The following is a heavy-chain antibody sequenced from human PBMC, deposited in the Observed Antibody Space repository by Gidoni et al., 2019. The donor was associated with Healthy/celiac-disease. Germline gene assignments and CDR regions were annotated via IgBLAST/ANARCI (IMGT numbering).Heavy chain of an antibody. D-gene: IGHD3-9*01. J-gene: IGHJ3*02. CDR2: ISSSGSTI. Sequence: GGGLVQPGGSLRLSCAASGFTFSSYEMNWVRQAPGKGLEWVSYISSSGSTIYYADSVKGRFTISRDNAKNSLYQQMNSLRAEDTAVYYCARGEYYEILTGYQNAFDIWGQGTMVTVSS. CDR1: GFTFSSYE. V-gene: IGHV3-48*03. CDR3: ARGEYYEILTGYQNAFDI.